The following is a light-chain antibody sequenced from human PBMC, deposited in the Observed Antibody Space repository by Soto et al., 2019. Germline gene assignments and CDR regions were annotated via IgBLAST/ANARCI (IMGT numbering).Light chain of an antibody. CDR3: QQYNNWPRT. V-gene: IGKV3-15*01. J-gene: IGKJ1*01. Sequence: MTQSPSTLPASVGDRVTITCRANQSISTWLAWYQQKPGQAPRLLIYGASTRATGIPARFSGSGSGTEFTLTISSLQSEDFAVYYCQQYNNWPRTFGQGTKVDIK. CDR2: GAS. CDR1: QSISTW.